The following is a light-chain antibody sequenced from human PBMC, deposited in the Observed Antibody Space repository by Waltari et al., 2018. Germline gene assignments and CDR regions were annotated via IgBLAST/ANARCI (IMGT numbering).Light chain of an antibody. CDR3: QQRSNWPPLT. CDR1: QRVSSY. J-gene: IGKJ5*01. Sequence: EIVLTQSPATLSLSPGERATLSCTASQRVSSYLAWYQQKPGQAPRLLIYDASNRATGIPARFSGSGSGTDFTLTISSLEPEDFAVYYCQQRSNWPPLTFGQGTRLEIK. CDR2: DAS. V-gene: IGKV3-11*01.